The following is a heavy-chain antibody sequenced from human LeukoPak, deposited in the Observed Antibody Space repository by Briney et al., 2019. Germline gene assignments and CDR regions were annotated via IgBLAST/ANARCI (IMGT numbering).Heavy chain of an antibody. CDR3: ARTRVAAAGTDGFDP. Sequence: GGSLRLSCAASGFTFSTYSMNWVRQTPGKGLEWVSSISYSSDYIYYAESVKGRFTISRDNAKNSLYLQMNSLRAEDTAVYCCARTRVAAAGTDGFDPWGQGTLVTVSS. CDR1: GFTFSTYS. J-gene: IGHJ5*02. D-gene: IGHD6-13*01. CDR2: ISYSSDYI. V-gene: IGHV3-21*01.